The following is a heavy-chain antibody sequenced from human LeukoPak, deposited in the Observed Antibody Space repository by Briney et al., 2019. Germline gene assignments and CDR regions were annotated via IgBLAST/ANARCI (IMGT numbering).Heavy chain of an antibody. J-gene: IGHJ4*02. CDR3: ARESVSSGWFDY. V-gene: IGHV4-59*01. CDR2: IYYSRST. Sequence: SETLSLTCTVSGGSISSYYWSWIRQPPGKGLEWIGHIYYSRSTSYNPSLKSRATISVDTSKNQFSLKLTSVTAADTAVYYCARESVSSGWFDYWGQGTLVTVSS. CDR1: GGSISSYY. D-gene: IGHD6-19*01.